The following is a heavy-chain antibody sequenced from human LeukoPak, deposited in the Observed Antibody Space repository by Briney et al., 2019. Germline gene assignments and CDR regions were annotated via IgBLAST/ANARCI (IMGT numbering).Heavy chain of an antibody. CDR3: AKGRAAVVTLSCMDV. D-gene: IGHD5-18*01. CDR2: ICWISGNI. Sequence: PTGGSLRLSCAASEFTFDDYAMYWVRQAPGKGLEGVSGICWISGNIGFADSVKGRFTISRDNAKNSLYLQMNSLRAEDMALYYCAKGRAAVVTLSCMDVWGKGTTVTVSS. J-gene: IGHJ6*03. V-gene: IGHV3-9*03. CDR1: EFTFDDYA.